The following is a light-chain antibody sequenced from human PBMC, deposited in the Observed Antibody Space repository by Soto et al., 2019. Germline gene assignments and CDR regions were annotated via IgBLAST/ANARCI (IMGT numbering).Light chain of an antibody. Sequence: DIPMTQSPSTLSVSVGDRVTITCRASQSLNTWLAWYQQKPGKAPKVLIYDASSLQSGVPSRFSGSRSGTEFTLTISSLQPDDFATYYCQQDNSFGQGTRLDIK. V-gene: IGKV1-5*01. J-gene: IGKJ2*01. CDR1: QSLNTW. CDR2: DAS. CDR3: QQDNS.